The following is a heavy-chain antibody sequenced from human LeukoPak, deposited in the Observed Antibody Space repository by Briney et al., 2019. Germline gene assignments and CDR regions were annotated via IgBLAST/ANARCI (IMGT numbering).Heavy chain of an antibody. CDR1: VCSIGNYD. CDR2: ILYSGST. J-gene: IGHJ5*02. Sequence: TSETLSLTCTVSVCSIGNYDWSWIRKPPWKGLEWIGYILYSGSTNYNPSLKSRVTISVDMSKNQFSLRLGSVTAADTAVYYCARTEYNWFDPWGQGTLVTVSS. CDR3: ARTEYNWFDP. V-gene: IGHV4-59*01.